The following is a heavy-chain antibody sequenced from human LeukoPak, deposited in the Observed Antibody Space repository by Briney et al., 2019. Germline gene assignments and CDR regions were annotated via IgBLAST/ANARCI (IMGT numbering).Heavy chain of an antibody. Sequence: GGSLRLSCAASGFTFSSYWMSWVRQAPGKGLEWVANIKQDGSEKYYVDSVKGRSTISRDNAKNSLYLQMNSLRAEDTAVYYCATSAADIVVVPAAKEWTYFDYWGQGTLVTVSS. D-gene: IGHD2-2*01. CDR3: ATSAADIVVVPAAKEWTYFDY. J-gene: IGHJ4*02. CDR1: GFTFSSYW. V-gene: IGHV3-7*01. CDR2: IKQDGSEK.